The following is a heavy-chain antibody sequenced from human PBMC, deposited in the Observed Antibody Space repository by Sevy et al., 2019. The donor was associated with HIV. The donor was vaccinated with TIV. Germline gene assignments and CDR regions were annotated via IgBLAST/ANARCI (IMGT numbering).Heavy chain of an antibody. D-gene: IGHD2-15*01. Sequence: GESLKISCKGSGYIFSTYWISWVRQMPGKGLEWMGVIYPGDSDTRYSPSFQGQVTISADKSIGTAYLQWSSLRASDTAIYYCARHVYWSSDTCYSPGYYYGMDVWGQGTTVTVSS. CDR1: GYIFSTYW. CDR3: ARHVYWSSDTCYSPGYYYGMDV. CDR2: IYPGDSDT. J-gene: IGHJ6*02. V-gene: IGHV5-51*01.